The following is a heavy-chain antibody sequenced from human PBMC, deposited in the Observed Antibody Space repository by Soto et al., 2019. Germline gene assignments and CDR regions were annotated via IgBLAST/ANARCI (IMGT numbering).Heavy chain of an antibody. Sequence: SETLSLTCTVSGGSISSDYWSWIRQPPGKGLEYIGYIYYRGSTNYNPSLKSRVTISVDTSKNQFSLKLSSVTAADTAVYYCGRESAGYPGGSRDYLDVWAKGTTVTVSS. J-gene: IGHJ6*03. CDR1: GGSISSDY. V-gene: IGHV4-59*01. CDR3: GRESAGYPGGSRDYLDV. CDR2: IYYRGST. D-gene: IGHD5-12*01.